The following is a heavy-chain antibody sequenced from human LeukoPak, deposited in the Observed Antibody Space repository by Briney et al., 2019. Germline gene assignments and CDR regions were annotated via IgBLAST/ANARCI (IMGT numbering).Heavy chain of an antibody. CDR2: INPSGGST. J-gene: IGHJ6*02. V-gene: IGHV1-46*01. CDR3: ARSGGSCYSVGGYPCYYGMDV. CDR1: GYTFTSYY. D-gene: IGHD2-15*01. Sequence: ASVKVSCKESGYTFTSYYMHWVRQAPGQGLEWMGIINPSGGSTSYAQKFQGRLTMTRDTSTSTVYMELSSLRSEDTAVYYCARSGGSCYSVGGYPCYYGMDVWGQGTTVTVSS.